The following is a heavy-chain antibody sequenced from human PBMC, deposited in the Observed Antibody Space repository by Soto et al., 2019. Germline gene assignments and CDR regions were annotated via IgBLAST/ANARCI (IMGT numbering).Heavy chain of an antibody. CDR1: GLTVSGKKY. CDR3: ATWHQREHAYDI. J-gene: IGHJ3*02. D-gene: IGHD1-1*01. Sequence: QPGGSLRLSCTVFGLTVSGKKYLAWVRQAPGKGPDWVSALYDVDGTYYADSVKGRFTTSGDSSKTSVYLQMNSLRPDDTAVYFCATWHQREHAYDIWGQGTAVTVSS. V-gene: IGHV3-53*01. CDR2: LYDVDGT.